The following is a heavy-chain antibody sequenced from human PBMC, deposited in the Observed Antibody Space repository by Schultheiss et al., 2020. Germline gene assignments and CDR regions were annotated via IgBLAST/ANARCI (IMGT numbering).Heavy chain of an antibody. CDR3: AKVIVWEGGSYYNFDY. D-gene: IGHD1-26*01. Sequence: GGSLRLSCAASGFTFRNYAITWVRQAPGKGLEWVSGTSGSGATTQYADSVKGRFTISRDNSKNTLYLQMNSLRAEDTAVYYCAKVIVWEGGSYYNFDYWGQGTLVTVSS. V-gene: IGHV3-23*01. J-gene: IGHJ4*02. CDR1: GFTFRNYA. CDR2: TSGSGATT.